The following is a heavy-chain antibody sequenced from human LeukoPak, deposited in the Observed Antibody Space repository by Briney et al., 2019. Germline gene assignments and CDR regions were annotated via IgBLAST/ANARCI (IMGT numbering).Heavy chain of an antibody. CDR2: IIPILGMA. V-gene: IGHV1-69*04. CDR3: ARDRRNRGYSYGGLFDY. Sequence: SVKVSCKASGGTFSSYAISWVRQAPGQGLEWMGRIIPILGMANYAQKFQGRVTITADKSTSTAYMELSSLGSEDTAVYDCARDRRNRGYSYGGLFDYWGQGTLVTVSS. J-gene: IGHJ4*02. CDR1: GGTFSSYA. D-gene: IGHD5-18*01.